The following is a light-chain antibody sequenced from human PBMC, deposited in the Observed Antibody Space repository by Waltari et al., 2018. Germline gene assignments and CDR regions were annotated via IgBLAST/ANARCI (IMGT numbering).Light chain of an antibody. V-gene: IGKV3-20*01. CDR2: GAS. J-gene: IGKJ1*01. CDR3: QHYVRLPVA. CDR1: ESVRTA. Sequence: EIVLTQSPSTLSLSPGERATLSCRASESVRTALAWYQQQPGQAPRLLIFGASNRAIVIPDRFSGGGSGTDFSLTISRLEPEDFAVYFCQHYVRLPVAFGQGTKVDVK.